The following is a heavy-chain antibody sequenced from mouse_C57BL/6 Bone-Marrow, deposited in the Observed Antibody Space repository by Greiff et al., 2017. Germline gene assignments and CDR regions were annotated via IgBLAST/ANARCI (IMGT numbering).Heavy chain of an antibody. CDR2: IYPRDGST. Sequence: QVQLQQSGPELVQPGASVKLSCKASGYTFTSYDITWVKQRPGQGLEWIGWIYPRDGSTKYNEKFKGKATLTVDTSSSTAYMELHSLTSEDSAVYFCARDYGSSYWYFDVWGTGTTVTVSS. V-gene: IGHV1-85*01. D-gene: IGHD1-1*01. CDR3: ARDYGSSYWYFDV. J-gene: IGHJ1*03. CDR1: GYTFTSYD.